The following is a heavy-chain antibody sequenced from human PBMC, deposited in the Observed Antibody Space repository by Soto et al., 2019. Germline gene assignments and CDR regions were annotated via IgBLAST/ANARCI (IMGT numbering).Heavy chain of an antibody. CDR2: IIPIFGTA. D-gene: IGHD2-15*01. CDR3: ARDGALPKGYCSGGSCPPGYYFDY. Sequence: SVKVSCKASGGTFSSYAISCVRQAPGQGLEWMGGIIPIFGTANYAQKFQGRVTITADKSTSTAYMELGSLRSEDTAVYYCARDGALPKGYCSGGSCPPGYYFDYWGQGTLVTVSS. J-gene: IGHJ4*02. V-gene: IGHV1-69*06. CDR1: GGTFSSYA.